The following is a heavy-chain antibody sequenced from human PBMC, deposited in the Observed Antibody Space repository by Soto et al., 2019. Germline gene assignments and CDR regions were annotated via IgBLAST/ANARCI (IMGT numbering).Heavy chain of an antibody. D-gene: IGHD2-2*03. J-gene: IGHJ4*02. V-gene: IGHV4-31*03. CDR3: ARWIFQSYFDY. CDR2: IYYSGST. Sequence: PSETLSLTCTVSGGSISSGGYYWSWIRQHPGKGLEWIGYIYYSGSTYYNPSLKSRVTISVDTSKNQFSLKLSSVTAADTAVYYCARWIFQSYFDYWGQGTLVTVSS. CDR1: GGSISSGGYY.